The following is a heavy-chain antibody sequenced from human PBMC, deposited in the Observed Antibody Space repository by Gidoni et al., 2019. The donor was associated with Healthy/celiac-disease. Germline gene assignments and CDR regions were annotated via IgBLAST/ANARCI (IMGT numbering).Heavy chain of an antibody. CDR3: TTDPYGSGSYC. CDR1: VFPFSNAW. V-gene: IGHV3-15*01. CDR2: IKSKTDGGTT. Sequence: EVQLVESGGGLVKPGGSPRPSCAASVFPFSNAWMSWVRQAPGKGLEWVGRIKSKTDGGTTDYAATVKGRFTISRDDSKNTLYLQMNSLKTGETAVYYCTTDPYGSGSYCWGQGTLVTVSS. J-gene: IGHJ4*02. D-gene: IGHD3-10*01.